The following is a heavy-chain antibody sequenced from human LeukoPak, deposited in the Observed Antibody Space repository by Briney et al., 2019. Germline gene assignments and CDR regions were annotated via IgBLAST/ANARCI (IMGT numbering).Heavy chain of an antibody. V-gene: IGHV3-7*01. CDR1: GFTFSSYW. Sequence: GGSLRLSCAASGFTFSSYWMNWVRQAPGKGLEWVADINQDGSEKFYVDSVKGRFTISRDNAKYSLYLQMNSLRAEDTAVYYCARQITYVYEEFDYWGQGILVTVSS. CDR2: INQDGSEK. D-gene: IGHD3-16*01. CDR3: ARQITYVYEEFDY. J-gene: IGHJ4*02.